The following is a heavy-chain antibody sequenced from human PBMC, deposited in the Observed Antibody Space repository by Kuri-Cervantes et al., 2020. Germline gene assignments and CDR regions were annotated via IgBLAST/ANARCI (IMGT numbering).Heavy chain of an antibody. D-gene: IGHD6-19*01. CDR1: GYTFTYRY. CDR3: ARVGWSDPNYYYYGMDV. V-gene: IGHV1-2*04. CDR2: INPNSGGT. Sequence: ASVKVSCKASGYTFTYRYLHWVRQAPGQALEWMGWINPNSGGTNYAQKFQGWVTMTRDTSISTAYMELSRLRSDDTAVYYCARVGWSDPNYYYYGMDVWGQGTTVTVSS. J-gene: IGHJ6*02.